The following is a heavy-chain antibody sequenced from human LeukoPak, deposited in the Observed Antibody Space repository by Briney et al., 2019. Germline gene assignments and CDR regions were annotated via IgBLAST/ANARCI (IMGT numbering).Heavy chain of an antibody. CDR2: INLNGGST. J-gene: IGHJ5*02. V-gene: IGHV1-46*01. D-gene: IGHD4-11*01. Sequence: ASVKVSCKASGYTSTSYYMHWVRQAPGQGLEWMGIINLNGGSTSYAQKFQGRVTMTRDTSTSTVYMELSSLRSEDTAVYYCARETSLMTTVTSAFDPWGQGTLVTVSS. CDR1: GYTSTSYY. CDR3: ARETSLMTTVTSAFDP.